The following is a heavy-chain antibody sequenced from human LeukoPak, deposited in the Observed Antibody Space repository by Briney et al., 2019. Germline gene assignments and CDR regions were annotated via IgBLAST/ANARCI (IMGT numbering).Heavy chain of an antibody. V-gene: IGHV3-74*01. CDR1: GFTFSSYW. CDR3: ARASSGWSPFDY. J-gene: IGHJ4*02. D-gene: IGHD6-19*01. Sequence: GGSLRLSCAASGFTFSSYWMHWVRQAPGKGLVWVSRINSDGSSTSYADSVKGRFTISRDNAKNTLYPQMNSLRAEDTAVYYCARASSGWSPFDYWGQGTLVTVS. CDR2: INSDGSST.